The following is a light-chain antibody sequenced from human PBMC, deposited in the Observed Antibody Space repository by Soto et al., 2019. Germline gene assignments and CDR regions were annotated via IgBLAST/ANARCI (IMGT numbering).Light chain of an antibody. V-gene: IGLV2-14*01. CDR3: SSYTTSNTLV. Sequence: QSALTQPASVSGSPGQSITISCTGTSSDVGHYDYVSWYQHHPGKAPKLLIYEVTNRPSGVSNRFSGSKSANTASLTISGLQAEDEADYYCSSYTTSNTLVFDGGTKVTVL. CDR2: EVT. J-gene: IGLJ3*02. CDR1: SSDVGHYDY.